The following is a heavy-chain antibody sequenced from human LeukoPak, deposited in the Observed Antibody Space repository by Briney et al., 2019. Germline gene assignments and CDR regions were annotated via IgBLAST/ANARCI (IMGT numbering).Heavy chain of an antibody. Sequence: GGSLRLSCAASGFTFSSYGMHWVRQAPGKGLEWVAVISYDGSNKYYADSVKGRFTISRDNSKNTLYLQMNSLRAEDTAVYCCANLRNGGNDAFDIWGQGTMVTVSS. CDR2: ISYDGSNK. D-gene: IGHD3-16*01. J-gene: IGHJ3*02. V-gene: IGHV3-30*18. CDR1: GFTFSSYG. CDR3: ANLRNGGNDAFDI.